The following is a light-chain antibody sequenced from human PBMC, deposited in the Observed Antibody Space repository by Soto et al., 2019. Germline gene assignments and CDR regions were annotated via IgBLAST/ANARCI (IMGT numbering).Light chain of an antibody. CDR2: EVS. CDR3: SSYTSSSTYV. CDR1: SSDVGGYNY. J-gene: IGLJ1*01. Sequence: QSVLTQPASVSGPPGQSITISCTGTSSDVGGYNYVSWYQQHPGKAPKLMIFEVSNRPSGVSNRFSGSKSGNTASLTISGLQPEDEADYYCSSYTSSSTYVFGTATKLTVL. V-gene: IGLV2-14*01.